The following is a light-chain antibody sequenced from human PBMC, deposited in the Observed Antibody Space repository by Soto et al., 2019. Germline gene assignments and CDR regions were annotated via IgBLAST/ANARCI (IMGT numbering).Light chain of an antibody. CDR2: EVS. Sequence: QSALTQPASVSGSPGQSITISCTGTSSDVGGFNYVSWYQQHPGKAPKLIIYEVSNRPSGVSNRFSGSKSGNTASLTISGLQAEDGADYYCSSYASSSTVLFGGGTKLTVL. J-gene: IGLJ2*01. CDR1: SSDVGGFNY. CDR3: SSYASSSTVL. V-gene: IGLV2-14*01.